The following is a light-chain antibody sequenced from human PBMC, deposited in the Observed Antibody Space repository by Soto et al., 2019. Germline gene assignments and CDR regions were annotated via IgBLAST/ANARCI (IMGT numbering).Light chain of an antibody. V-gene: IGLV2-14*01. Sequence: QSALTQPASVSGSPGQSIIISCTGANSDIGGYNYVSWYQHPPGKAPKLIIYEVTNRPSGVSNRFSGSKSGNTASLTISGLQAEYEADYYCSSYTTASSLVIFGGGTKVSVL. CDR1: NSDIGGYNY. CDR2: EVT. J-gene: IGLJ2*01. CDR3: SSYTTASSLVI.